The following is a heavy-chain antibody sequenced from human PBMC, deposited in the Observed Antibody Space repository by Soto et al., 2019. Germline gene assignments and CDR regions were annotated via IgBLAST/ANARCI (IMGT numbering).Heavy chain of an antibody. CDR1: GGSISNYY. J-gene: IGHJ4*02. D-gene: IGHD6-19*01. CDR2: ISNSGNT. Sequence: PSETLSLTCPVSGGSISNYYWSWIRQAPGKGLEWIGYISNSGNTRFNPSLWSRVTISVDTSKNQFSLELSSVTAADTAVYYCARHRVAEADTGLFDYWGQGALVTVSS. V-gene: IGHV4-59*08. CDR3: ARHRVAEADTGLFDY.